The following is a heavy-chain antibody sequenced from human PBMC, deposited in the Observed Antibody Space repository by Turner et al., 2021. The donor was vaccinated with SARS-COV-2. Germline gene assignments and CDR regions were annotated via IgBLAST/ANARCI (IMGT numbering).Heavy chain of an antibody. J-gene: IGHJ6*02. V-gene: IGHV3-53*02. CDR2: IYSGGST. CDR3: ARDLAYYGMDV. D-gene: IGHD2-15*01. Sequence: EVQLVETGGGLIQPGGSLRLSCAASGFTVSSNYMGWVRQAPGKGLEWVSVIYSGGSTFYADSVKGRFTISRDNSKNTLYLQMNSLRAEDTAVYYCARDLAYYGMDVWGQGTTVTVSS. CDR1: GFTVSSNY.